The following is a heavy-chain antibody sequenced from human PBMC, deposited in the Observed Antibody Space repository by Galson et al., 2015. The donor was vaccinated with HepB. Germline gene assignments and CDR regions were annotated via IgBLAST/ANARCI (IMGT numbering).Heavy chain of an antibody. Sequence: SMKVSCKASGYTFTSYGISWVRQAPGQGLEWMGWISAYNGNTNYAQKLQGRVTMTTDTSTSTAYMELRSLRSDDTAVYYCARNLKDRGIAVAGRGYWYFDLWGRGTLVTVSS. V-gene: IGHV1-18*04. CDR3: ARNLKDRGIAVAGRGYWYFDL. D-gene: IGHD6-19*01. CDR2: ISAYNGNT. CDR1: GYTFTSYG. J-gene: IGHJ2*01.